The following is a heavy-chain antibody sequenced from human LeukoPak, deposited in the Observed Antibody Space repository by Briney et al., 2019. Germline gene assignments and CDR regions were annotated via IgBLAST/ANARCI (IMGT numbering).Heavy chain of an antibody. CDR3: AKGAGPPWFDP. CDR2: IYYSGST. CDR1: GGSISSGGYS. V-gene: IGHV4-61*03. Sequence: SETLSLTCAVSGGSISSGGYSWSWIRQPPGKGLEYIGYIYYSGSTNYNPSLNSRVTMSVDTSKNHFSLKLSSVTAADTAMYYCAKGAGPPWFDPWGQGTLVTVSS. J-gene: IGHJ5*02. D-gene: IGHD6-19*01.